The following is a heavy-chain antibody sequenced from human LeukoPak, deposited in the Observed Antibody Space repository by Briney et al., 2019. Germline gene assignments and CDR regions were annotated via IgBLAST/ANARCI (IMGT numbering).Heavy chain of an antibody. J-gene: IGHJ4*02. D-gene: IGHD2-2*02. CDR3: ARDAYCSSTSCYIRNFDY. V-gene: IGHV1-46*03. CDR1: GYTFTSYY. CDR2: INPSGGST. Sequence: ASVNVSCKASGYTFTSYYMHWVRQAPGQGLEWMGIINPSGGSTSYAQKFQGRVTMTRDTSTSTVYMELSSLRSEDTAVYYCARDAYCSSTSCYIRNFDYWGQGTLVTVSS.